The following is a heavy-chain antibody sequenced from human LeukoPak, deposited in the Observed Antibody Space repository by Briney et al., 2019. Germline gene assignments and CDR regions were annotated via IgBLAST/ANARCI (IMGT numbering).Heavy chain of an antibody. J-gene: IGHJ4*02. V-gene: IGHV3-48*01. CDR3: ARNAYNYGGFDY. D-gene: IGHD5-24*01. CDR2: ISSSGTTI. Sequence: GGSLRLSCAASGFTFSTYSMIWVRQAPGKGLEWVSYISSSGTTIYYADSVKGRFTISRDNSKSTLFLQMNSLRAEDTAVYYCARNAYNYGGFDYWGLGTLVTVSS. CDR1: GFTFSTYS.